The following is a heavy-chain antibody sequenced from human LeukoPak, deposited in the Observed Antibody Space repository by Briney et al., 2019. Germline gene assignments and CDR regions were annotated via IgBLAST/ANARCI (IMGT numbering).Heavy chain of an antibody. D-gene: IGHD6-13*01. Sequence: ASVKVSCKAPGYTFTGYYMHWVRQAPGQGLEWMGWINPNSGGTNYAQKLQGRVTMTTDTSTSTAYMELRSLRSDDTAVYYCARSPGYSSSWPFDYWGQGTLVTVSS. J-gene: IGHJ4*02. CDR3: ARSPGYSSSWPFDY. V-gene: IGHV1-2*02. CDR1: GYTFTGYY. CDR2: INPNSGGT.